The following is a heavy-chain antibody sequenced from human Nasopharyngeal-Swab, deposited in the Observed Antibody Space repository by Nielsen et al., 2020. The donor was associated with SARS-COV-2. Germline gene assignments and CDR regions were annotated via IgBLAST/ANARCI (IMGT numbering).Heavy chain of an antibody. CDR3: AKDYYDSSGYHPDAFDI. CDR1: GFTFSDYY. Sequence: GESLKISCAASGFTFSDYYMSWVRQAPGKGLEWVSAISGSGGSTYYADSVKGRFTISRDNSKNTLYLQMNSLRAEDTAVYYCAKDYYDSSGYHPDAFDIWGQGTMVTVSS. CDR2: ISGSGGST. D-gene: IGHD3-22*01. J-gene: IGHJ3*02. V-gene: IGHV3-23*01.